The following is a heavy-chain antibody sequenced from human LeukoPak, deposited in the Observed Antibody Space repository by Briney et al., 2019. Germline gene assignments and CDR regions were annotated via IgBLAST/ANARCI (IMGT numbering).Heavy chain of an antibody. CDR3: AYLTTDAFDI. Sequence: SETLSLTCTVSGGSLSSSSYYWGWIRQPPGKGLEWIGNIYYSGGTYYSPSLKSRVTISVDTSKNQFSLKLSSVTGADTAVYYCAYLTTDAFDIWGQGTMVTVSS. CDR1: GGSLSSSSYY. CDR2: IYYSGGT. V-gene: IGHV4-39*01. D-gene: IGHD4-17*01. J-gene: IGHJ3*02.